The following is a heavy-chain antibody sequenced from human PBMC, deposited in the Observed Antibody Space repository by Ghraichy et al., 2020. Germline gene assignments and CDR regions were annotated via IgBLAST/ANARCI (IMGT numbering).Heavy chain of an antibody. CDR3: ARDGDTRISTLGVDFDH. V-gene: IGHV1-18*01. CDR1: GYNFRDYG. D-gene: IGHD3-3*01. J-gene: IGHJ4*02. CDR2: ISAHNGNI. Sequence: ASVKVSCKTSGYNFRDYGISWVRQAPGQGLEWMGWISAHNGNINYAQRFQGRLTMTTETSTTTAYMELRSLRSDDTAVYYCARDGDTRISTLGVDFDHWGQGTLVTVSS.